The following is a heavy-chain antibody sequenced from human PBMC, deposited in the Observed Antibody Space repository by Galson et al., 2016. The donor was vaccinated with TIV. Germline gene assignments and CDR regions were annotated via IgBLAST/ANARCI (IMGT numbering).Heavy chain of an antibody. V-gene: IGHV3-23*01. D-gene: IGHD1-20*01. J-gene: IGHJ6*02. CDR1: GVSFSIHG. CDR2: ISYTGTET. Sequence: SLRLSCAASGVSFSIHGMSWVRQAPGKGLEWVATISYTGTETYYPDSVKGRFTISRDTSKNTLYLQMSSLRAEDTAVYYCAKVITENVYYSGMDVWGQGTTVTVSS. CDR3: AKVITENVYYSGMDV.